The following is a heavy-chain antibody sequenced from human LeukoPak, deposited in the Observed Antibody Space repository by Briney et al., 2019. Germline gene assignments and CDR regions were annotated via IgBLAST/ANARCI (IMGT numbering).Heavy chain of an antibody. J-gene: IGHJ5*01. CDR2: INPNIGDA. V-gene: IGHV1-2*02. CDR1: GYTFTGFF. D-gene: IGHD2-21*02. Sequence: GASVKVSCEASGYTFTGFFMHWVRQAPGQGIEWMGWINPNIGDAYYAQKFQGRVTMTRDRSINTAYMELSRLTSDDTAVYYCARMDLDGGDSIGFDSWGQGTLVTVSS. CDR3: ARMDLDGGDSIGFDS.